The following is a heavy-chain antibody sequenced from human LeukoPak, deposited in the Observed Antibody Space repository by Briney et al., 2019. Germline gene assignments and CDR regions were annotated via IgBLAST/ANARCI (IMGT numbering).Heavy chain of an antibody. CDR1: GGSISSGGYY. J-gene: IGHJ4*02. D-gene: IGHD6-13*01. CDR3: AGVRGGAAAGSLY. Sequence: SETLSLTRTVSGGSISSGGYYWSWIRQPPGKGLEWIGYIYHSGSTYYNPSLKSRVTISVDRSKNQFSLKLSSVTAADTAVYYCAGVRGGAAAGSLYWGQGTLVTVSS. V-gene: IGHV4-30-2*01. CDR2: IYHSGST.